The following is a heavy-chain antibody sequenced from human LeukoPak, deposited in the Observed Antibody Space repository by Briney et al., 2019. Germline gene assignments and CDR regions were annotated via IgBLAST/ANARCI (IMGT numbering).Heavy chain of an antibody. J-gene: IGHJ4*02. V-gene: IGHV4-34*01. Sequence: SETLSLTCAVYGGSFSGYYWSWIRQPPGEGLEWIGEINHSGSTNYNPSLKSRVTISVDTSKNQFSLKLSSVTAADTAVYYCARGVGCSGGSRYSDYWGQGTLVTVSS. CDR2: INHSGST. CDR1: GGSFSGYY. CDR3: ARGVGCSGGSRYSDY. D-gene: IGHD2-15*01.